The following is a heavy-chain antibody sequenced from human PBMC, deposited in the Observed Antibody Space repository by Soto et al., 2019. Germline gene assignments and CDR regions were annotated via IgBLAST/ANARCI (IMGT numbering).Heavy chain of an antibody. V-gene: IGHV4-39*01. Sequence: SETLSLTCTVSGGSISSSSYYWGWIRQPPGKGLEWIGSIYYSGSTYYNPSLKSRVTISVGTSKNQFSLKLSSVTAADTAVYYCASGGELLNTYYYGMDVWGQGTTVTVSS. CDR2: IYYSGST. J-gene: IGHJ6*02. D-gene: IGHD3-10*01. CDR1: GGSISSSSYY. CDR3: ASGGELLNTYYYGMDV.